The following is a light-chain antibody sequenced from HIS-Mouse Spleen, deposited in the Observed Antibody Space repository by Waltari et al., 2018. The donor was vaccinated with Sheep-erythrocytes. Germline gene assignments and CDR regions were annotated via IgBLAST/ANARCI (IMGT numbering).Light chain of an antibody. Sequence: QSALTQPRSVSGSPGQSVTISCTGTSRDVGCYNYVSWYQQPPGKAPKLMIYDVSKRPSGVPDRFSGSKSGNTASLTISGLQAEDEADYYCCSYAGSYTYVFGTGTKVTVL. CDR3: CSYAGSYTYV. J-gene: IGLJ1*01. CDR1: SRDVGCYNY. V-gene: IGLV2-11*01. CDR2: DVS.